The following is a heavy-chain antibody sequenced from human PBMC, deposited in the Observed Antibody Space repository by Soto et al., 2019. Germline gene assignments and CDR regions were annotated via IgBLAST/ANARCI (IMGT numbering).Heavy chain of an antibody. V-gene: IGHV1-69*13. CDR2: XIPXXGTA. Sequence: SVKVSCKASGGTFSSYAISWVRQAPGQGLEWMGGXIPXXGTAXYXQXXXXXXTITADESTSTAYMELSSLRSEDTAVYYCARDFRTTTVVTPIYFDYWGQGTLVTVPQ. CDR3: ARDFRTTTVVTPIYFDY. CDR1: GGTFSSYA. D-gene: IGHD4-17*01. J-gene: IGHJ4*02.